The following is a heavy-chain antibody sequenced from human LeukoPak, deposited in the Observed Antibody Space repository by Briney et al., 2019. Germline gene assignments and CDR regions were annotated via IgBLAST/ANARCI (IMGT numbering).Heavy chain of an antibody. CDR1: GFTFSSYG. CDR3: AKAPVTSCRGAYCYPFDS. Sequence: PGGSLRLSCAASGFTFSSYGMHWVRQAPGKGLEWVAFIRYDASTKYYADSVRGRFTISRDNSKNTLYLQMNSLRAEDAAVYFCAKAPVTSCRGAYCYPFDSWGQGTLVTVSS. D-gene: IGHD2-21*01. V-gene: IGHV3-30*02. J-gene: IGHJ4*02. CDR2: IRYDASTK.